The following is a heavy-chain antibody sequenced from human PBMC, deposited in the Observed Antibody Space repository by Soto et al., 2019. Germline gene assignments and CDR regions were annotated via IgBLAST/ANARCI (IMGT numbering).Heavy chain of an antibody. CDR1: GGTFSSYA. J-gene: IGHJ5*02. CDR2: IIPIFGTA. D-gene: IGHD6-6*01. Sequence: QVQLVQSGAEVKKPGSSVKVSCKASGGTFSSYAISWVRQAPGQGVAWMGGIIPIFGTANYAQKVQGRVTIPADEYKSTGYMEQSSLRSEDTAVYYCESSPIRSYSPWFDPFGQGTLVTVSS. V-gene: IGHV1-69*01. CDR3: ESSPIRSYSPWFDP.